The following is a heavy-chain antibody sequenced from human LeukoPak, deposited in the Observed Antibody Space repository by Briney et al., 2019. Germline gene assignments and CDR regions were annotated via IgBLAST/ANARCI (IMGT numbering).Heavy chain of an antibody. V-gene: IGHV3-30-3*01. CDR3: ARESYGEHFFDY. CDR2: ISYDGSNK. J-gene: IGHJ4*02. D-gene: IGHD4-17*01. Sequence: PGGSLRLSCAASGFTFSSYAMHWVRQAPGKGLEWVSVISYDGSNKYYADSVKGRFTISRDNSKNTLYLQMDSLRAEDTAVYQCARESYGEHFFDYWGQGTRVTVSS. CDR1: GFTFSSYA.